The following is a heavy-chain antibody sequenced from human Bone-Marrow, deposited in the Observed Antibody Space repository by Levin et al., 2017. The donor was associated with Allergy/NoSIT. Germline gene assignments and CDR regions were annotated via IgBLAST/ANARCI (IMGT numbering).Heavy chain of an antibody. CDR1: GYSFTGFY. J-gene: IGHJ3*02. CDR2: ISPNSGGT. V-gene: IGHV1-2*02. CDR3: SRRPHYYDSGYYGSHAFDI. D-gene: IGHD3-22*01. Sequence: GASVKVSCKASGYSFTGFYLHWIRQAPRQGLEWMGWISPNSGGTNYAQKFQGRVTMSRDTSISTAYMELSRLRSDDTAVYYCSRRPHYYDSGYYGSHAFDIWGQGTMVTVSS.